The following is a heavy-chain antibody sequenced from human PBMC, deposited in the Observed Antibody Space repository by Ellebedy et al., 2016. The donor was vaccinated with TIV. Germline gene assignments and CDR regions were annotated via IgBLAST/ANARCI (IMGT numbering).Heavy chain of an antibody. V-gene: IGHV1-2*04. J-gene: IGHJ6*02. CDR3: ARDRDASMASFYFYGMDL. D-gene: IGHD3-10*01. CDR1: GGTFSSYA. Sequence: AASVKVSCKASGGTFSSYAISWVRQAPGQGLEWMGWINPNSGVTHYAQKFKAWLTMTRDTSVTTAYMELSRLRSDDTAVYFCARDRDASMASFYFYGMDLWGQGTAVTVSS. CDR2: INPNSGVT.